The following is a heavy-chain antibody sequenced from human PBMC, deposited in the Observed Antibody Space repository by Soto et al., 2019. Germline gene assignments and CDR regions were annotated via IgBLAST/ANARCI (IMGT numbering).Heavy chain of an antibody. CDR2: TSYEGGNK. J-gene: IGHJ6*02. Sequence: GGSLRLSCAASGFTFSSYSMHWVRQAPGKGLEWVAVTSYEGGNKYYSDSVKGRFTISRDNSKNMLYLQMNSLRAEDTAVYYCTRRVSCTGGTCYPYYHYYGMDLWGQGTTVTLSS. CDR3: TRRVSCTGGTCYPYYHYYGMDL. D-gene: IGHD2-15*01. CDR1: GFTFSSYS. V-gene: IGHV3-30*03.